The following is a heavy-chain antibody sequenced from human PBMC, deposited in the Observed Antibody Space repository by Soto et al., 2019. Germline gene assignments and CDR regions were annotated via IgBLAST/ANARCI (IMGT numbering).Heavy chain of an antibody. V-gene: IGHV4-39*07. CDR2: IYYSGST. J-gene: IGHJ4*02. CDR3: ARSTEEVPAANPYYFGY. Sequence: SETLSLTCTVSGGSISSSSYYWGWIRQPPGKGLEWIGYIYYSGSTYYNPSLKSRVTISVDTSKNQFSLKLSSVTAADTAVYYCARSTEEVPAANPYYFGYWGQGTLVTVSS. CDR1: GGSISSSSYY. D-gene: IGHD2-2*01.